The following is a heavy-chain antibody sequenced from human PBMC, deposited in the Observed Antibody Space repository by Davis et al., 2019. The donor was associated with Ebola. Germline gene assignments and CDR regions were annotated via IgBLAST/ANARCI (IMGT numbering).Heavy chain of an antibody. J-gene: IGHJ6*02. CDR1: GFTFSSYG. CDR3: AREGTTVVTLYYYYGMDV. V-gene: IGHV3-33*01. D-gene: IGHD4-23*01. CDR2: IWYDGSNK. Sequence: PGGSLRLSCAASGFTFSSYGMHWVRQAPGKGLEWVAVIWYDGSNKYYADSVKGRFTISRDNSKNTLYLQMNSLRAEDTAVYYCAREGTTVVTLYYYYGMDVWGQGTTVTVSS.